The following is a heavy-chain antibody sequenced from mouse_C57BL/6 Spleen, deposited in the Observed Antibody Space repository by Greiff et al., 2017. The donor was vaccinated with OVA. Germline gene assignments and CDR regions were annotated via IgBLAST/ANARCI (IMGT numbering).Heavy chain of an antibody. D-gene: IGHD1-1*01. CDR3: ARWGYYGSSGYWYFDV. V-gene: IGHV1-53*01. Sequence: VKLQQPGTELVKPGASVKLSCKASGYTFTSYWMHWVKQRPGQGLEWIGNINPSNGGTNYNEKFKSKATLTVDKSSSTAYMQLSSLTSEDSAVYYCARWGYYGSSGYWYFDVWGTGTTVTVSS. CDR2: INPSNGGT. CDR1: GYTFTSYW. J-gene: IGHJ1*03.